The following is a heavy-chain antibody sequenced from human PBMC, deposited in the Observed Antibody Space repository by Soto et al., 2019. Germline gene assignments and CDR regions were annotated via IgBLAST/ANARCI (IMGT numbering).Heavy chain of an antibody. Sequence: QLQLQESGSGLVKPSQTLSLTCAVSGGSISSGGYSWSWIRQPPGKGLEWIGYIYHSGSTYYNPSLKSRVTISVDRSKNQFSLKLSSVTAADTAVYYCARGRLEQQLVPWFDPWGQGTLVTVSS. CDR2: IYHSGST. V-gene: IGHV4-30-2*01. D-gene: IGHD6-13*01. CDR1: GGSISSGGYS. J-gene: IGHJ5*02. CDR3: ARGRLEQQLVPWFDP.